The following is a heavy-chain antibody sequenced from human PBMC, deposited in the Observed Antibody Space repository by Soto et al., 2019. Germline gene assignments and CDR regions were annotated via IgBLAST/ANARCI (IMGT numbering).Heavy chain of an antibody. CDR2: IIPILGIA. Sequence: QVPLVQSGAEVKKPGSSVKVSCKASGGTFSSYTISWVRQAPGQGLEWMGRIIPILGIANYAQKFQGRVTITADKSTSTAYMELSSLRSEDTAVYYCARYGSTDAFDIWGQGTMVTVSS. CDR3: ARYGSTDAFDI. J-gene: IGHJ3*02. D-gene: IGHD3-10*01. CDR1: GGTFSSYT. V-gene: IGHV1-69*02.